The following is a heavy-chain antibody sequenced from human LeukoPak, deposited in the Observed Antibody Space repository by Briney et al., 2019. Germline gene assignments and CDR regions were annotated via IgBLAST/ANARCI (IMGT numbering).Heavy chain of an antibody. CDR1: GFTFSSYS. CDR3: ARDLLMGQPPPGNALDI. CDR2: ISSSSSYI. Sequence: GGSLRLSCAASGFTFSSYSMNWVRQAPGKGLEWVSSISSSSSYIYYADSVKGRFTISRDNAKNSLYLQMNSLRAEDTAVYYCARDLLMGQPPPGNALDIWGQGTMVTVSS. J-gene: IGHJ3*02. V-gene: IGHV3-21*01. D-gene: IGHD3-10*01.